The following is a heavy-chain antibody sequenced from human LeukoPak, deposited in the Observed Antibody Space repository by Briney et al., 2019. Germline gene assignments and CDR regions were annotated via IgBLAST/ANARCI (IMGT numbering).Heavy chain of an antibody. CDR1: SEPFSGYY. CDR3: AREDPEVVSATPIDY. V-gene: IGHV4-34*01. J-gene: IGHJ4*02. D-gene: IGHD2-15*01. Sequence: TSETLSLTCAVYSEPFSGYYWTWLRQPPGKGLEWIGEINHSGSTSYNPSLKSRVTISVDTSKKQFSLNLSSVTAADTAVYYCAREDPEVVSATPIDYWGQGTLVTVSS. CDR2: INHSGST.